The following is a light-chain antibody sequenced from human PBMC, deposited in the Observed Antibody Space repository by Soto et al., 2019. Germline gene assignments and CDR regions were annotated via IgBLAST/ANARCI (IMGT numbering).Light chain of an antibody. CDR3: QQRSNWPPT. V-gene: IGKV3-11*01. CDR2: DAS. J-gene: IGKJ1*01. CDR1: QSVSSY. Sequence: DIELTQSPATLSLSPGERATLPCRASQSVSSYLAWYQQKPGQAPRLLIYDASNRATGIPARFSGSGSGTDFTLTISSLEPEDFAVYYCQQRSNWPPTFGQGTKVDIK.